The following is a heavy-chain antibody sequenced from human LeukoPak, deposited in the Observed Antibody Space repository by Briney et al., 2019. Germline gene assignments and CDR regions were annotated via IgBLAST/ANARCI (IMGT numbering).Heavy chain of an antibody. CDR3: AVYSSSSNYYYYMDV. CDR2: IYPGDSDT. Sequence: GESLKISCKGSGCSFTSYWIGWVRQMPGKGLEWMGIIYPGDSDTRYSPSFQGQVTISADKSISTAYLQWSNLKASDTAVYYCAVYSSSSNYYYYMDVWGKGTTVTVSS. D-gene: IGHD6-6*01. CDR1: GCSFTSYW. J-gene: IGHJ6*03. V-gene: IGHV5-51*01.